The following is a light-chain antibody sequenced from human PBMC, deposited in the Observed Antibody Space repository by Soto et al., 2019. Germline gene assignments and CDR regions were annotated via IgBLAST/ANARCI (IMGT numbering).Light chain of an antibody. CDR2: AAS. J-gene: IGKJ1*01. CDR3: QKYNRAPWT. V-gene: IGKV1-27*01. CDR1: QGISNY. Sequence: DIQMTQSPSSLSASVADRVTITCRASQGISNYLAWYQQKPGKVPKLLIYAASTLQSGVPSRFSGSGSGTDFPLTISSLQPEDVANYYCQKYNRAPWTFGQGTKLEIK.